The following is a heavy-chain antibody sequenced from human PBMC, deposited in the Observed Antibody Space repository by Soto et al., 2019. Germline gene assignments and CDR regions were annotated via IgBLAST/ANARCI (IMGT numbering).Heavy chain of an antibody. V-gene: IGHV3-30*18. CDR1: VFTFSNYA. CDR2: ISDDGSNT. J-gene: IGHJ4*02. D-gene: IGHD5-12*01. Sequence: QVQLVESGGGVVQPGRSPRLSCAASVFTFSNYAMHWVRQAPGKGLEWVAVISDDGSNTYYADSVKGRFTISRDNPKNTLYLQMNSLRAEDTAVYYCVKVGGYDGYEPLDKWGQGTLVTVSS. CDR3: VKVGGYDGYEPLDK.